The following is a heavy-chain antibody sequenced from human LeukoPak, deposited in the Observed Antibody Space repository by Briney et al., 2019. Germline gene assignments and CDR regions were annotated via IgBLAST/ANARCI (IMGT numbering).Heavy chain of an antibody. D-gene: IGHD3-10*01. V-gene: IGHV1-69*05. CDR3: AISSGSYLPDI. CDR2: IIPIFGTA. Sequence: GASVKVSCKASGGTFSSYAISWVRQAPGQGLEWMGGIIPIFGTANYAQKFQGRVTIATDESTSTAYMELSSLRSEDTAVYYCAISSGSYLPDIWGQGTMVTVSS. J-gene: IGHJ3*02. CDR1: GGTFSSYA.